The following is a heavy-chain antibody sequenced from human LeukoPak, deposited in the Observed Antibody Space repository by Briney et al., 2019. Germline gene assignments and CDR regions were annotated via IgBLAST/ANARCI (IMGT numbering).Heavy chain of an antibody. CDR1: GGSFSGYY. V-gene: IGHV4-34*01. J-gene: IGHJ6*03. CDR3: ARSSGRPYYYYYMDV. Sequence: SETLSLTCAVYGGSFSGYYWSWIRQPPGKGLEWIGEINHSRSTNYNPSLKSRVTISVDTSKNQFSLKLSSVTAADTAVYYCARSSGRPYYYYYMDVWGKGTTVTVSS. CDR2: INHSRST. D-gene: IGHD6-19*01.